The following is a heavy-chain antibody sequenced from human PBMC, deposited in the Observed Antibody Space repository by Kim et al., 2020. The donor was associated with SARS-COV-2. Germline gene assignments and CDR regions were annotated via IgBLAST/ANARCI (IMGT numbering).Heavy chain of an antibody. D-gene: IGHD5-12*01. CDR1: GFTFSSYA. J-gene: IGHJ4*02. CDR2: ISYDGSNK. V-gene: IGHV3-30*04. CDR3: ARDHGADIVATLPDY. Sequence: GGSLRLSCAASGFTFSSYAMHWVRQAPGKGLEWVAVISYDGSNKYYADSVKGRFTISRDNSKNTLYLQMNSLRAEDTAVYYCARDHGADIVATLPDYWGQGTLVTVSS.